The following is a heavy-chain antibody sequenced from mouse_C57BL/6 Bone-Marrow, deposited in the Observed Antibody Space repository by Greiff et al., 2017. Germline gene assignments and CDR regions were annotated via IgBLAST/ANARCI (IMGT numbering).Heavy chain of an antibody. CDR3: ARRGLRAY. CDR1: GYAFTNYL. CDR2: INPGSGGT. Sequence: QVQLQQSGAELVRPGTSVKVSCKASGYAFTNYLIEWVKQRPGQGLEWIGVINPGSGGTNYNEKFQGKATLTADKSSSTAYMQLSSLTSEDSAVYFCARRGLRAYWGQGTLVTVSA. V-gene: IGHV1-54*01. J-gene: IGHJ3*01. D-gene: IGHD2-4*01.